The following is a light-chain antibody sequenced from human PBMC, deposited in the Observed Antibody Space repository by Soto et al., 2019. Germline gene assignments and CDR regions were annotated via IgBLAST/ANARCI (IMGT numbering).Light chain of an antibody. Sequence: QSVLTQPPSASGTPGQRVSISCSGTRSNIGSNTVNWYQQLPGTAPRLLIYSNNQRPSGVPARFSASKSRASASLAIIGLQSEDEADYYCAAWDDSLNGVLFGGGTKLTVL. CDR3: AAWDDSLNGVL. CDR2: SNN. V-gene: IGLV1-44*01. CDR1: RSNIGSNT. J-gene: IGLJ3*02.